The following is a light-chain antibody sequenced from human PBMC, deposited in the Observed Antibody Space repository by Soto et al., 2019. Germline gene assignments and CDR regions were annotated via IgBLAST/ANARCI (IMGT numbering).Light chain of an antibody. V-gene: IGLV1-51*01. CDR1: SSNIGNNY. CDR2: DNN. J-gene: IGLJ1*01. Sequence: QSVLPQPPSVSSAPGQKVTISCSVSSSNIGNNYVSWYQQVPGTAPKLLIYDNNKRPSGNPDRFSGSKSGTSATLGISGLQTGDEADYYCGTWDSSLSVHVFGTGTKVTVL. CDR3: GTWDSSLSVHV.